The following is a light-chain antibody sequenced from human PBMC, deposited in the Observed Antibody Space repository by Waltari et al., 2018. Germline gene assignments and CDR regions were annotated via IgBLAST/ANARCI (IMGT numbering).Light chain of an antibody. CDR2: GAS. V-gene: IGKV3-15*01. CDR1: QRVSSN. Sequence: EIVMTQSPATLSVSPGERATLSCRASQRVSSNLAWYQQKPGQAPRLLIYGASPRATGIPARFSGSGSGTEFTLTISSLQSEDFAVYYCQQYNNWPPMVTFGPGTKVDIK. J-gene: IGKJ3*01. CDR3: QQYNNWPPMVT.